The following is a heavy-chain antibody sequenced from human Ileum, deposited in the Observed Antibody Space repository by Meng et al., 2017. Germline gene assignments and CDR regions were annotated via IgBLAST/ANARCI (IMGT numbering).Heavy chain of an antibody. CDR3: ARGVVSGSHYNTY. Sequence: QVQLQESGPGLVKPSGTLSLTCAVTGGSISSRIWWSWVRPPPEKGLEWIGEIHHSGTTNYSPSLKSRLTISVDKSKNQFSLKLQSVTAADTAVYFCARGVVSGSHYNTYWGQGILVTVSS. CDR1: GGSISSRIW. CDR2: IHHSGTT. V-gene: IGHV4-4*02. J-gene: IGHJ4*02. D-gene: IGHD3-10*01.